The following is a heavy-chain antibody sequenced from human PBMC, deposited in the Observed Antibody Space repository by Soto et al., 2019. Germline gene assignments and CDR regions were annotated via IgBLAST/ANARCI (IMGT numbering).Heavy chain of an antibody. CDR3: ARGSPVLYYGSGSPHDY. J-gene: IGHJ4*02. V-gene: IGHV4-39*01. Sequence: SETLSLTCTVSGGSISSSSYYWGWIRQPPGKGLEWIGSIYYSGSTYYNPSLKSRVTISVDTSKNQFSLKLSSVTAADTAVYYCARGSPVLYYGSGSPHDYWGQGTVVTVSS. D-gene: IGHD3-10*01. CDR2: IYYSGST. CDR1: GGSISSSSYY.